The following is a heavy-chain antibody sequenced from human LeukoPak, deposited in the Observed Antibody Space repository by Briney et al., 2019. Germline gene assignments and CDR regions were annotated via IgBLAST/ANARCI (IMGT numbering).Heavy chain of an antibody. CDR2: ISGSGGGT. CDR3: AKCFAAYCSSTSCTPYHFDY. D-gene: IGHD2-2*01. V-gene: IGHV3-23*01. CDR1: GFTFSSYA. J-gene: IGHJ4*02. Sequence: GGSLRLSCAASGFTFSSYAMSWVRQAPGKGLEWVSVISGSGGGTYYADSVKGRFTISRDNSKNTLYLQMNSLRAEDTAVYYCAKCFAAYCSSTSCTPYHFDYWGQGTLVTVS.